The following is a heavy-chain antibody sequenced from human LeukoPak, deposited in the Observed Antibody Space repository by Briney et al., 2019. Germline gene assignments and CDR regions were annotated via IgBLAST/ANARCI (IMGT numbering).Heavy chain of an antibody. V-gene: IGHV3-23*01. Sequence: TGGSLRLSCAGSGFTFNDHAMSWVRQAPGKGLEWVSSISGSGGSTYYADYVRGRSTISRGNSKNVVYFEMHSLRGEDTAVYFCARGGQNFDFWRFDYWGQGTLVVVSS. D-gene: IGHD3-3*01. J-gene: IGHJ4*02. CDR2: ISGSGGST. CDR1: GFTFNDHA. CDR3: ARGGQNFDFWRFDY.